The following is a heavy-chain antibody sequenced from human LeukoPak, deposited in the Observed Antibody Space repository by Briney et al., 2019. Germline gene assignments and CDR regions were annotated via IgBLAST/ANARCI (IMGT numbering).Heavy chain of an antibody. CDR2: IYYNGNT. J-gene: IGHJ4*02. D-gene: IGHD2-21*01. Sequence: SETLSLTCTVSGGSISNYYWGWARQPPGKGLEWIGYIYYNGNTNYNPSLKSRVTMSVDTSKNQFSLKLTSVTAADTALYYCARYSGLNGDYFDSWGQGTLVTVSS. CDR3: ARYSGLNGDYFDS. CDR1: GGSISNYY. V-gene: IGHV4-59*08.